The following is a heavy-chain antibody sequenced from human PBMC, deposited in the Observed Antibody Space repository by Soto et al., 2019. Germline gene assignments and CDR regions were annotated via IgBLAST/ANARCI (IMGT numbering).Heavy chain of an antibody. V-gene: IGHV1-69*02. Sequence: QVQLVQSGAEVKKPGSXXXVSXXASGGTFSXXTISWVXQAPGQGLEWMGRIIPILGIANYAQKFQGRVTITADKSTSTAYMELSSLRSXDTXXXXXXXXXXXXXTXDWGQGTLVTVSS. J-gene: IGHJ4*02. CDR3: XXXXXXXXTXD. D-gene: IGHD4-17*01. CDR2: IIPILGIA. CDR1: GGTFSXXT.